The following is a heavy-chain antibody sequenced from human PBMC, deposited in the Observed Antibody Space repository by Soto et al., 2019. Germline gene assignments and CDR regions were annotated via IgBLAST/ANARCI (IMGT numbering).Heavy chain of an antibody. CDR2: IYYSGST. J-gene: IGHJ5*02. V-gene: IGHV4-59*01. CDR1: GDSISSYY. Sequence: QVQLQESGPRLVKPSETLSLTCTVSGDSISSYYWTWIRQPPGKGLEWIGYIYYSGSTNYNPSLRSRVTISVDTSKNQFCLTLTYVTAADTAVYYCARGVATIGPWGQGTLVTVSS. D-gene: IGHD5-12*01. CDR3: ARGVATIGP.